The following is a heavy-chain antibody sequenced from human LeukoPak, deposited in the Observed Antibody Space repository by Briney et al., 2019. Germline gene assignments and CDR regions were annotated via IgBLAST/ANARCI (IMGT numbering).Heavy chain of an antibody. Sequence: PGGSLRLSCAASGFTFSSYAMSWVRQAPGKGLEWVSAISGSGGSTYYADSVKGRSTISRDNSKNTLYLQMNSLRAEDTAVYYCAKVGQIAVKYFDYWGQGTLVTVSS. J-gene: IGHJ4*02. CDR1: GFTFSSYA. D-gene: IGHD3/OR15-3a*01. V-gene: IGHV3-23*01. CDR3: AKVGQIAVKYFDY. CDR2: ISGSGGST.